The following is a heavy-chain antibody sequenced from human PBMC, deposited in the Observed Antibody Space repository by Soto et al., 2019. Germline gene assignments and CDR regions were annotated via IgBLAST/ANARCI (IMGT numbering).Heavy chain of an antibody. CDR2: IYSGGST. CDR3: ARLYCSGGSCYDH. J-gene: IGHJ4*02. D-gene: IGHD2-15*01. Sequence: GGSLRLSFAASGFTVSSNYMSWVRQAPGKGLEWVSVIYSGGSTYYADSVKGRFTISRDNSKNTLYLQMNSLRAEDTAVYYCARLYCSGGSCYDHWGQGTLVTVSS. V-gene: IGHV3-53*01. CDR1: GFTVSSNY.